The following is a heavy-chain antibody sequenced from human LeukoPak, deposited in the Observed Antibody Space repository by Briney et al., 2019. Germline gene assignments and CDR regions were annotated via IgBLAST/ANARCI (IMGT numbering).Heavy chain of an antibody. V-gene: IGHV4-59*01. CDR3: ARACYYDSSGYYFLDY. CDR1: GGSISSYY. CDR2: IYYSGST. D-gene: IGHD3-22*01. Sequence: PSETLSLTCTVSGGSISSYYWSWIRQPPGKGLEGIGYIYYSGSTNYDPSLKSRVTISVDTSKDQFSLKLSSVTAADTAVYYCARACYYDSSGYYFLDYWGQGTLVTVSS. J-gene: IGHJ4*02.